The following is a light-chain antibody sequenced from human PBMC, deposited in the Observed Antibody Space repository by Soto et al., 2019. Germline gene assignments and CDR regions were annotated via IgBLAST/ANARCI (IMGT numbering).Light chain of an antibody. Sequence: QSVLTQPASVSGSPGQSITISCTGTSSDVGSYNLVSWYQQHPGKAPKLMIYEGSQRPSGVSNRFSGSKSGNTASLTISGLQAEDEADYYCCSYAGSSTCDVVFGGGTKLTVL. V-gene: IGLV2-23*01. CDR1: SSDVGSYNL. CDR2: EGS. CDR3: CSYAGSSTCDVV. J-gene: IGLJ2*01.